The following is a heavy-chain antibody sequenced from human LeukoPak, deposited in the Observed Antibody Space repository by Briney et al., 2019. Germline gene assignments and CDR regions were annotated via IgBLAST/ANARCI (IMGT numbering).Heavy chain of an antibody. Sequence: GGSLRLSCAASGFSFNTYWMSWVRQVPGKGLEWVAKIREDGSEKYYVDSVKGRFTISRDNAKSSLFLQMNSLRVEDTAVYYCARDRGGKDYWGQGTLVTVSS. J-gene: IGHJ4*02. CDR1: GFSFNTYW. D-gene: IGHD3-16*01. CDR2: IREDGSEK. V-gene: IGHV3-7*04. CDR3: ARDRGGKDY.